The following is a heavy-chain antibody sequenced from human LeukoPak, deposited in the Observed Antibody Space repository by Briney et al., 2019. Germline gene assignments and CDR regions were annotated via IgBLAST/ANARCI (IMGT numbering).Heavy chain of an antibody. CDR1: GGSISSGGYS. Sequence: SETLSLTCAVSGGSISSGGYSWSWIRQPPGKGLEWIGYIYHSGSAYYNPSLKSRVTISVDRSKNQFSLKLSSVTAADTAVYYCASHYDSSGYYSFDYWGQGTLVTVSS. J-gene: IGHJ4*02. CDR2: IYHSGSA. V-gene: IGHV4-30-2*01. CDR3: ASHYDSSGYYSFDY. D-gene: IGHD3-22*01.